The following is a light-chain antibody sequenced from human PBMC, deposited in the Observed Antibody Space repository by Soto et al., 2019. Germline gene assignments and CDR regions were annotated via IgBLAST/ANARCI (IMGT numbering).Light chain of an antibody. CDR3: CSYARSSTSV. J-gene: IGLJ3*02. Sequence: QSALTQPPSASGSPGQSVTISCTGTSSDVGGYNYVSWYQQYPGKAPKLMIYEVSKRPSGVPDRFSGSKSGNTAALTVSGLQAEDEAHYYCCSYARSSTSVFGGGTKLTVL. CDR1: SSDVGGYNY. V-gene: IGLV2-8*01. CDR2: EVS.